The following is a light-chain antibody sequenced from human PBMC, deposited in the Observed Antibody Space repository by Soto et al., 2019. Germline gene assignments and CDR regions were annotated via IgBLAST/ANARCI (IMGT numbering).Light chain of an antibody. Sequence: DIVMTQSPDSLAVSLGERATINCKSSQSVLYNSNNKNCLAWYQQKPVQPPKLLIHWASTRESGVPDRFSGRGPGSDSTFANRSLQAEDVPIYYCQQYFSGQWTFGQGTKVVSK. J-gene: IGKJ1*01. CDR3: QQYFSGQWT. CDR1: QSVLYNSNNKNC. V-gene: IGKV4-1*01. CDR2: WAS.